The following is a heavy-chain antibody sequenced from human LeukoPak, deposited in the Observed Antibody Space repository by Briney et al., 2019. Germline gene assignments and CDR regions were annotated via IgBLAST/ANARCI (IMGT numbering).Heavy chain of an antibody. J-gene: IGHJ6*03. V-gene: IGHV1-69*06. Sequence: SVKVSCKASGGTSSSYAISWVRQAPGQGLEWMGGIIPIFGTANYAQKFQGRVTITADKSTSTAYMDLRSLRSDDTAVYYCARDLRYSSGWSASGMDVWGKGTTVTISS. CDR3: ARDLRYSSGWSASGMDV. D-gene: IGHD6-19*01. CDR1: GGTSSSYA. CDR2: IIPIFGTA.